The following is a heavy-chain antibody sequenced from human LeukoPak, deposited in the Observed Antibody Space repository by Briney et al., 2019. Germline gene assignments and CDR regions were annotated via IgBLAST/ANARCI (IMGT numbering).Heavy chain of an antibody. J-gene: IGHJ4*02. D-gene: IGHD4-17*01. Sequence: SVKVSCKASGGTFSSYAISWVRQAPGQGLEWMGGIIPIFGTANYAQKFRGRVTITADESTSTAYMELSSLRSEDTAVYYCARDRRNGDYVFDYWGQGTLVTVSS. V-gene: IGHV1-69*13. CDR1: GGTFSSYA. CDR2: IIPIFGTA. CDR3: ARDRRNGDYVFDY.